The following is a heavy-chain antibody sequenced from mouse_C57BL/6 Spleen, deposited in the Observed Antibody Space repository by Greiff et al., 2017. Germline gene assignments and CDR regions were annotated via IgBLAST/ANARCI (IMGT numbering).Heavy chain of an antibody. CDR3: ARAGAAQALDY. Sequence: QSGAELVRPGASVKMSCKASGYTFTSYNMHWVKPTPKQGLEWIGAIYPGNGDTSYNQKFKGKATLTVDKSSSTAYMQLSSLTSEDSAVYFCARAGAAQALDYWGQGTTLTVSS. V-gene: IGHV1-12*01. D-gene: IGHD3-2*02. J-gene: IGHJ2*01. CDR2: IYPGNGDT. CDR1: GYTFTSYN.